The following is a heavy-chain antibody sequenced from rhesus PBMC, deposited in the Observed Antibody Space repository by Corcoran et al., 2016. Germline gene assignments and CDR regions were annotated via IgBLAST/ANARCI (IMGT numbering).Heavy chain of an antibody. CDR1: GGSISDRYY. J-gene: IGHJ5-1*01. V-gene: IGHV4S9*01. Sequence: QVQLQESGPGLVQPSETLSLTCAVSGGSISDRYYWTWIRQPPGKGREWIGNIYGNSASTYYNPSLKSRVTISKDTSKNQFFLKLSSVTAADTAVYYCARDTNYEDDYGYYYPDNRFDVWGAGVLVTVSS. D-gene: IGHD3-9*01. CDR2: IYGNSAST. CDR3: ARDTNYEDDYGYYYPDNRFDV.